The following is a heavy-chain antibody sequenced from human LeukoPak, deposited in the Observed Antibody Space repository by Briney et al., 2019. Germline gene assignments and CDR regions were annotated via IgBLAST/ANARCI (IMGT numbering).Heavy chain of an antibody. CDR2: IKDDGSMT. Sequence: GGSLRLSCAASGFTFSNYWMHWVRQVPGKGLVWVSRIKDDGSMTDYADSVKGRFTISRDNAKNSLYLQMNGLRADDTAVYYCARTQLNGSRAPWGQGTLVTVSS. J-gene: IGHJ5*02. CDR1: GFTFSNYW. CDR3: ARTQLNGSRAP. D-gene: IGHD3-10*01. V-gene: IGHV3-74*01.